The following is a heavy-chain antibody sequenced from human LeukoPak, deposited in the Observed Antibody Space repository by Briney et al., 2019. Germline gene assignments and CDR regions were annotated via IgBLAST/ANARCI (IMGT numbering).Heavy chain of an antibody. J-gene: IGHJ4*02. V-gene: IGHV4-61*02. D-gene: IGHD6-13*01. CDR3: ARAGYSSSLIDY. CDR2: IYTSGST. CDR1: GGSISSVSYS. Sequence: PSQTLSLTCTVSGGSISSVSYSWSWIRQPAGKGLEWIGRIYTSGSTNYNPSLKSRVTISVDTSKNQFSLKLSSVTAADTAVYYCARAGYSSSLIDYWGQGTLVTVSS.